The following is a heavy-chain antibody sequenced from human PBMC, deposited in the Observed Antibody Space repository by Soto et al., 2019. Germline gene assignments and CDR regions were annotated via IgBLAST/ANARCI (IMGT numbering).Heavy chain of an antibody. Sequence: GGSLRLSCAASGFTFSSYGMHWVRQAPGKGLEWVAVIWYDGSNKYYADSVKGRFTISRDNSKNTLYLQMNSLRAEDTAVYYCARGRELLQPIYGMDVWGQGTTVTVSS. CDR1: GFTFSSYG. V-gene: IGHV3-33*01. CDR3: ARGRELLQPIYGMDV. CDR2: IWYDGSNK. J-gene: IGHJ6*02. D-gene: IGHD1-26*01.